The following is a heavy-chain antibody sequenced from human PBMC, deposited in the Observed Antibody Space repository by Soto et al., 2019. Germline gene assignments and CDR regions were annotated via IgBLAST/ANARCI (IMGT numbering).Heavy chain of an antibody. CDR1: GGTFSRYA. D-gene: IGHD7-27*01. V-gene: IGHV4-34*08. J-gene: IGHJ5*01. CDR3: ANGRTYHRTGNYRRDVFDP. Sequence: SCCAFGGTFSRYAFCWVRHEPGEGLLWLVGIINPSGRTNYTQSLKGRVTISIDNSKNTVSLELNSLTAADTAVYFCANGRTYHRTGNYRRDVFDPWGQGTLVTVSS. CDR2: INPSGRT.